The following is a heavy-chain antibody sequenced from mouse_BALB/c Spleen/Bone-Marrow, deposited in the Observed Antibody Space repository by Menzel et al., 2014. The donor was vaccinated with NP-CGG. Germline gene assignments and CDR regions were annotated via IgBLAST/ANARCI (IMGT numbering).Heavy chain of an antibody. CDR2: INPSNGVT. J-gene: IGHJ3*01. Sequence: QVQLQQSGAELVKPGASVKLSCKASGYTFISYYMYWVKQRPGQGLEWIGEINPSNGVTNFNEKFKSKATLTVDKSSSTAYMQFSSLTSEDSAVYYCTRPYYRYGPFAYWGQGTPVTVSA. V-gene: IGHV1S81*02. CDR1: GYTFISYY. CDR3: TRPYYRYGPFAY. D-gene: IGHD2-14*01.